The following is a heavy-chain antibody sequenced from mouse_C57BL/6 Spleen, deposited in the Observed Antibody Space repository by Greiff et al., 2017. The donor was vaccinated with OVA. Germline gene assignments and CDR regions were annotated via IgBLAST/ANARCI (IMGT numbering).Heavy chain of an antibody. CDR1: GYTFTDYE. CDR3: TRVRWNWDLFAY. D-gene: IGHD4-1*01. Sequence: VQLQQSGAELVRPGASVTLSCKASGYTFTDYEMHWVKQTPVHGLEWIGAIDPETGGTAYNQKFKGKAILTADKSSSTAYMELRSLTSEDSAVYYCTRVRWNWDLFAYWGQGTLVTVSA. V-gene: IGHV1-15*01. J-gene: IGHJ3*01. CDR2: IDPETGGT.